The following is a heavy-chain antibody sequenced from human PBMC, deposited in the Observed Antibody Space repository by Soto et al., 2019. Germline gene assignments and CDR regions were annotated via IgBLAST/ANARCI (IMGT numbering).Heavy chain of an antibody. CDR3: TSAGRYSYDNWFGP. V-gene: IGHV3-74*01. CDR1: GFTFTNYW. J-gene: IGHJ5*02. CDR2: INSDGSKT. D-gene: IGHD5-18*01. Sequence: EVQLVESGGGLVQPGGSLRLSCVASGFTFTNYWMHWVRQAPGKGLVWVSYINSDGSKTNYADSVKGRFTISRDNAKNTLYLQMNRLRAEDTALYYCTSAGRYSYDNWFGPWGQGTLVTVSS.